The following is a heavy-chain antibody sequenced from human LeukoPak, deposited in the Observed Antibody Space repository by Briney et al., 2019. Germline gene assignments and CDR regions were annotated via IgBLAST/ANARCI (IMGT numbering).Heavy chain of an antibody. D-gene: IGHD3-22*01. V-gene: IGHV3-23*01. J-gene: IGHJ6*02. CDR1: GFTFSKYA. Sequence: GGSLTLSCAGSGFTFSKYAMSWVPQAPGKGLEWFSAISRSGGSTYYADSVKGRSTISRDNSKNTLYLQMSSLRAEDTAIYYCAKPYYYDSTGYEYYYYGMDVWGQGTTVTVSS. CDR2: ISRSGGST. CDR3: AKPYYYDSTGYEYYYYGMDV.